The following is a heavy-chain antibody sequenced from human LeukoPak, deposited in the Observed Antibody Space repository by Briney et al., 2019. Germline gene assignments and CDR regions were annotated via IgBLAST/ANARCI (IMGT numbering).Heavy chain of an antibody. V-gene: IGHV1-69*06. CDR1: GGTFSSYA. CDR2: IIPIFGTA. J-gene: IGHJ5*02. Sequence: ASVKVSCKASGGTFSSYAISWVRQAPGQGLEWMGGIIPIFGTANYAQKFQGRVTITADKSTSTAYMELSSLRSEDTAVYYCARDRDQLLYSYNWFDPWGQGTLVTVSS. D-gene: IGHD2-2*02. CDR3: ARDRDQLLYSYNWFDP.